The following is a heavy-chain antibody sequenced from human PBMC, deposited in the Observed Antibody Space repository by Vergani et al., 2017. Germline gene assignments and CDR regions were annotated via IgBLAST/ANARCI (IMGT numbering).Heavy chain of an antibody. V-gene: IGHV2-5*02. CDR1: GFSLSTSGVG. Sequence: QITLKESGPTLVKPTQPLTLTCTFSGFSLSTSGVGVGWIRQPPGKALEWLALIYWDDDKRYSPSLKSRLTITKDTSKNQVVLTMTNMDPVDTATYYCAHSGITMVRGVITAFDIWGQGTMVTVSS. J-gene: IGHJ3*02. CDR2: IYWDDDK. CDR3: AHSGITMVRGVITAFDI. D-gene: IGHD3-10*01.